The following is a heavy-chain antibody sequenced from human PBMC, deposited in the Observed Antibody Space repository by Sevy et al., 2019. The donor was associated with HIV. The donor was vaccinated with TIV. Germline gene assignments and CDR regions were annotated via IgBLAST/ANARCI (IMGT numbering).Heavy chain of an antibody. CDR1: GYTFTGYY. Sequence: ASVKVSCKASGYTFTGYYMHWVRQAPGQGLEWMGWINPNSGGTNYAQKFQGRVTMTRDTSISTAYMELSRPGSDDTAVYYCARGGYCSSTSCRYYYYYGMDVWGQGTTVTVSS. J-gene: IGHJ6*02. CDR3: ARGGYCSSTSCRYYYYYGMDV. CDR2: INPNSGGT. V-gene: IGHV1-2*02. D-gene: IGHD2-2*01.